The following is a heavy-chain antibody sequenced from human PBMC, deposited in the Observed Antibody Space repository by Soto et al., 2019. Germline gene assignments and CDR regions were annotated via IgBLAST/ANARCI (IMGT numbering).Heavy chain of an antibody. V-gene: IGHV3-21*01. Sequence: GESLRLSCAASGFTFSSYSMNWVRQAPGKGLEWVSSISSSSSYIYYADSVKGRFTISRDNAKNSLYLQMNSLRAEDTAVYYCARAGYYPSPTREYYFDYWGQGTLVTVSS. J-gene: IGHJ4*02. D-gene: IGHD3-22*01. CDR1: GFTFSSYS. CDR2: ISSSSSYI. CDR3: ARAGYYPSPTREYYFDY.